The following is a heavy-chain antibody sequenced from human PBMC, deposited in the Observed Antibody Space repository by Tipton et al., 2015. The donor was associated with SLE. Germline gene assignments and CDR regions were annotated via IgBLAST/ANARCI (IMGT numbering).Heavy chain of an antibody. CDR2: IYYSGST. V-gene: IGHV4-39*07. CDR3: ARVDSLYYYMDV. CDR1: GGSISSSSYY. Sequence: TLSLTCTVSGGSISSSSYYWGWIRQPPGKGLEWIGRIYYSGSTNYNPSLKSRVTISVDTSKNQFSLKLSSVTAADTAVYYCARVDSLYYYMDVWGKGTTVTVSS. D-gene: IGHD2-2*03. J-gene: IGHJ6*03.